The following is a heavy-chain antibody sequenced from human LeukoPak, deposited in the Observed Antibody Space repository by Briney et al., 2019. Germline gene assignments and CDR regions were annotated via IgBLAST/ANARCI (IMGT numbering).Heavy chain of an antibody. CDR3: ASHDYGDYGTFKF. J-gene: IGHJ4*02. CDR1: GYTFINYW. CDR2: IYPSDSDT. D-gene: IGHD4-17*01. V-gene: IGHV5-51*01. Sequence: RGESLQISCKGSGYTFINYWIGWVRQMPGKGLEWMGIIYPSDSDTRYSPSFRGQVTVSADKSISTAYLQWSSLKASDTAMYYCASHDYGDYGTFKFWGQGTLVTVPS.